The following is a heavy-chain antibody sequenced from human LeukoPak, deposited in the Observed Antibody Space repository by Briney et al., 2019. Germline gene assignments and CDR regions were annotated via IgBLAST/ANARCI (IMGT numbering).Heavy chain of an antibody. CDR3: ARDRPYGIAARYYNWFDP. J-gene: IGHJ5*02. V-gene: IGHV4-59*01. CDR1: GGSISSYY. CDR2: IYYSGST. D-gene: IGHD6-6*01. Sequence: SETLSLICTVTGGSISSYYWSWIRQPPGKGLEWIGYIYYSGSTNYNPSLKSRVTISVDTSKNQFSLKLSSVTAADTAVYYCARDRPYGIAARYYNWFDPWGQGTLVTVSS.